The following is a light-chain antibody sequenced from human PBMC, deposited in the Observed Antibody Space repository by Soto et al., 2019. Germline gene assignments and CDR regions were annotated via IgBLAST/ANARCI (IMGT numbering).Light chain of an antibody. CDR2: GTS. Sequence: EIVLTQSPGTLSLSPGERATLSCRASQSVSSGYLAWYQQKPGQAPRLLIYGTSSRATGIPDRFSGSGSGTDFTLTISRLELEDFAVYYCQHYGSSRTFGQGTKVEIK. CDR1: QSVSSGY. CDR3: QHYGSSRT. J-gene: IGKJ1*01. V-gene: IGKV3-20*01.